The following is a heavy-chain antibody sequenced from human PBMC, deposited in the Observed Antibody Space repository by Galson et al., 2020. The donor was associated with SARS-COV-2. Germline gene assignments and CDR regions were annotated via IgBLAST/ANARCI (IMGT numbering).Heavy chain of an antibody. Sequence: SETLTLTCTASGDSITNRDYYWTRLRQPPGQGLEWIGYVNYSGHTYFNPSLKSRLSITIDTSKNQFSLKVNPVTAADTAVYYCARIEMATMGYYFDDGGQGTLVTVSS. D-gene: IGHD5-12*01. J-gene: IGHJ4*02. CDR3: ARIEMATMGYYFDD. V-gene: IGHV4-30-4*08. CDR2: VNYSGHT. CDR1: GDSITNRDYY.